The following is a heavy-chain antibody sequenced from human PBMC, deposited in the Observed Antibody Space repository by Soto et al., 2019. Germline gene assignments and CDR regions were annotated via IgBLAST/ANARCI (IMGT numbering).Heavy chain of an antibody. CDR1: GCTFSSYW. Sequence: EWRLVESGGHLAQPGGALRLSCAASGCTFSSYWMHWVRQAPGKGLVWVSRVNTGGSSTSYADSVKGRFTMSRDNAKNTLYLQTNIRSTTDTALYYCVIDQGFYVTDVWGQLTTVTLSS. V-gene: IGHV3-74*01. CDR2: VNTGGSST. J-gene: IGHJ6*02. CDR3: VIDQGFYVTDV.